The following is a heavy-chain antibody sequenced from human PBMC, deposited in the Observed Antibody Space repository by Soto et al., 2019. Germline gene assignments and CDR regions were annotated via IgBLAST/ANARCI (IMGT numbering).Heavy chain of an antibody. CDR2: IYYSGST. J-gene: IGHJ4*02. CDR1: GCSSSSPHDC. Sequence: SETLSLTCTFSGCSSSSPHDCWAWIRKSPGRGLEWIASIYYSGSTYHNPSLKSRISISVDTSKNQFSLNLTSVTAADTAVYYCARHGLTAYMVYYFDFWGQGTLVTVSS. CDR3: ARHGLTAYMVYYFDF. D-gene: IGHD3-16*01. V-gene: IGHV4-39*01.